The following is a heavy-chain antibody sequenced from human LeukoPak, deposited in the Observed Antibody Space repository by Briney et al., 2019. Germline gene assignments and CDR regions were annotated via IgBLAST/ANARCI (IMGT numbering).Heavy chain of an antibody. CDR3: AKDNHGCSYGYGYYYYYMDV. J-gene: IGHJ6*03. CDR2: ISGSGGST. V-gene: IGHV3-23*01. D-gene: IGHD5-18*01. CDR1: GFTFSSYA. Sequence: GGSLRLSCAASGFTFSSYAMSWVRQAPGKGLEWVSAISGSGGSTYYVDSVKGRFTISRDNSKNTLYLQMNSLRAEDTAVYYCAKDNHGCSYGYGYYYYYMDVWGKGTTVTVSS.